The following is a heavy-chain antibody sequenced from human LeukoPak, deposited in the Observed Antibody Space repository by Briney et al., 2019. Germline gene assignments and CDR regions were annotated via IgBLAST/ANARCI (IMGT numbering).Heavy chain of an antibody. Sequence: SETLSLTCTVSGGSISSYHWNWIRQPAGKGLEWIGRMSTSGSTNYNPSLSSRVTMSLDTSKNQFSLRLSSVTAADTAVYYCARDIAVAGFNWFDPWGQGTLVTVSS. CDR1: GGSISSYH. D-gene: IGHD6-19*01. J-gene: IGHJ5*02. CDR2: MSTSGST. V-gene: IGHV4-4*07. CDR3: ARDIAVAGFNWFDP.